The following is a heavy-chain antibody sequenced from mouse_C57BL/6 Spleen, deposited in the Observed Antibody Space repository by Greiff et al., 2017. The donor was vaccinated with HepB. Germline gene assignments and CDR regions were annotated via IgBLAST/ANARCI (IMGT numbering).Heavy chain of an antibody. Sequence: EVQLVESGAELVKPGASVKLSCTASGFNIKDYYMHWVKQRTEQGLEWIGRIDTEDGETKYAPKFQGKATITADTSSNTAYLQLSSLTSEDTDVYYCARGDDYDGHYYAMDYLGQGTSVTVSS. CDR1: GFNIKDYY. V-gene: IGHV14-2*01. D-gene: IGHD2-4*01. CDR3: ARGDDYDGHYYAMDY. J-gene: IGHJ4*01. CDR2: IDTEDGET.